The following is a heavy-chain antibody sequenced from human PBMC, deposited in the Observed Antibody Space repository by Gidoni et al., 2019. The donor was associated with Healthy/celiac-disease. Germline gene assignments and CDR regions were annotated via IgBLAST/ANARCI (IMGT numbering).Heavy chain of an antibody. D-gene: IGHD2-21*01. V-gene: IGHV4-34*01. Sequence: QAQLQHWGAGRLQPSETLSLTCAADAGSFSGYYWSWSRQPPGKGLEWIGEDNHSASTNYNPSIKSRVTISVATSKNQFPMQRSSVTAADTAVYYCASLRGDPWGQGTTVTVSS. CDR2: DNHSAST. CDR3: ASLRGDP. J-gene: IGHJ6*02. CDR1: AGSFSGYY.